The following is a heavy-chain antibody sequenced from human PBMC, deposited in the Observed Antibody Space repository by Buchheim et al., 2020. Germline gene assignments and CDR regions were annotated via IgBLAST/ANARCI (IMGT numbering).Heavy chain of an antibody. CDR3: ARAKLDAILMGAYDP. J-gene: IGHJ5*02. CDR1: GGSFSGYY. D-gene: IGHD3-16*01. CDR2: INLSGST. Sequence: QVQLQQWGAGLLKPSETLSLTCAVYGGSFSGYYWNWIRQVPGKGLEWIGEINLSGSTNYNPSLKSRVTVSIDTSKNQFSLRLTSVTAADTAVYHCARAKLDAILMGAYDPWGQGTL. V-gene: IGHV4-34*01.